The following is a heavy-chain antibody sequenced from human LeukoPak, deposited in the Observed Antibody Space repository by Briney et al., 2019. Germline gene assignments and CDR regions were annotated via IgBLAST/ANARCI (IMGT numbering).Heavy chain of an antibody. D-gene: IGHD6-19*01. Sequence: ASVKVSCKASGYTFTHHGITWVRQAPGQGLEWMGWISAYNGDTIYAQNFQGRVTLTTDSSTSTAYMELRSLRSDDTAVYFCARDPSNTSGWFQYFDLWGRGTLVTVSS. J-gene: IGHJ2*01. CDR2: ISAYNGDT. CDR3: ARDPSNTSGWFQYFDL. CDR1: GYTFTHHG. V-gene: IGHV1-18*01.